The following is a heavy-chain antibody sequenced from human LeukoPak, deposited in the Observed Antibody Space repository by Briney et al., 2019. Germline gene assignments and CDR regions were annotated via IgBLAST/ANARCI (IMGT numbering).Heavy chain of an antibody. CDR1: GFTFSSYA. Sequence: GGSLRLSCAASGFTFSSYAMSWVRQAPGKGLEWVSYISSSGSTIYYADSVKGRFTISRDNAKNSLYLQMNSPRAEDTAVYYCASYGSGSSGIDYWGQGTLVTVSS. V-gene: IGHV3-48*04. CDR3: ASYGSGSSGIDY. D-gene: IGHD3-10*01. CDR2: ISSSGSTI. J-gene: IGHJ4*02.